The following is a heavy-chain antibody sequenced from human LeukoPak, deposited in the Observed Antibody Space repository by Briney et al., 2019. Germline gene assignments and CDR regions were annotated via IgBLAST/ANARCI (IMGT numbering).Heavy chain of an antibody. CDR2: IYSGGST. Sequence: GGSLRLSCAASGFTVSSNYMSWVRQAPGKGLEWVSVIYSGGSTYYADSEKGRFTISRDNSKNTLYLQMNSLRAEDTAVYYCAREAAAGLFDPWGQGTLVTVSS. D-gene: IGHD6-13*01. J-gene: IGHJ5*02. CDR3: AREAAAGLFDP. CDR1: GFTVSSNY. V-gene: IGHV3-66*01.